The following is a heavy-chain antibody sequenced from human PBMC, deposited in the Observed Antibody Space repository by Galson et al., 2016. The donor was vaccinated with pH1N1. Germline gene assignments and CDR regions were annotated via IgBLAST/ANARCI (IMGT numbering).Heavy chain of an antibody. J-gene: IGHJ5*02. CDR2: ISYTGST. CDR1: GGSINNYY. CDR3: ARVVSGWFDP. Sequence: ETLSLTCTVSGGSINNYYWTWIRQPPGKGLEWIGDISYTGSTNYNPSLKSRVTILVATSKNQFSLKLTSLTSADTAIYYCARVVSGWFDPWGQGTLITVSS. D-gene: IGHD6-6*01. V-gene: IGHV4-59*13.